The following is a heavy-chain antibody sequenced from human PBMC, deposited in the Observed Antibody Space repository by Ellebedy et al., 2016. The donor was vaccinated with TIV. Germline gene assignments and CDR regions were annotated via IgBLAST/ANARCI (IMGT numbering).Heavy chain of an antibody. CDR3: ARAGGIVVVPAPMDV. CDR2: IWYDGSNK. J-gene: IGHJ6*02. Sequence: PGGSLRLSCAASGFTFSSYGMHWVRQAPGKGLEWVAVIWYDGSNKYYADSVKDRFTISRDNSKNTLYLQMNSLRAEDTAVYYCARAGGIVVVPAPMDVWGQGTTVTVSS. CDR1: GFTFSSYG. V-gene: IGHV3-33*08. D-gene: IGHD2-2*01.